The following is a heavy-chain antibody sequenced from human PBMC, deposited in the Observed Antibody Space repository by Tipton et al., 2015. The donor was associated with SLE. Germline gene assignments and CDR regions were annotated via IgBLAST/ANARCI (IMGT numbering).Heavy chain of an antibody. CDR2: IYSGGKT. CDR3: ARDLRVGATTAFDFDC. D-gene: IGHD3-10*01. V-gene: IGHV3-66*02. J-gene: IGHJ4*02. CDR1: GFTISTNY. Sequence: GSLRLSCVASGFTISTNYMSWVRQAPGKGLEWVSVIYSGGKTYYADSVKGRFTISRDNSKNTLYLQMNSLRTDDTAVYYCARDLRVGATTAFDFDCWGQGTLVTVSS.